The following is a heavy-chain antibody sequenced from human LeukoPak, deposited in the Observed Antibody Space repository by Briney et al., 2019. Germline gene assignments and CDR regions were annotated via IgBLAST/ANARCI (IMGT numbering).Heavy chain of an antibody. CDR1: GYTFTGYY. Sequence: ASVKVSCKASGYTFTGYYMHWVRQAPGQGLEWMGWINPNSGGTNYAQKFQGRVTMTRDTSISTAYMELSRLRSDDTAVYYCARGQRGDYVRAGFDYWGQGTLVTVSS. J-gene: IGHJ4*02. CDR3: ARGQRGDYVRAGFDY. V-gene: IGHV1-2*02. CDR2: INPNSGGT. D-gene: IGHD4-17*01.